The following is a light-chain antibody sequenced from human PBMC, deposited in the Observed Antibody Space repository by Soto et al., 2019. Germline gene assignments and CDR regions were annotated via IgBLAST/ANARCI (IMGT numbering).Light chain of an antibody. Sequence: EIVLTQSPATLSVSPGERATLSCRAIQSVGNSFAGYQQKPGQAPRLLIFATSTRATGVPARFSGSGSGTEFTLSISSLQSEDFAVYYCQQYGDWPLTVGGGAKVEI. CDR2: ATS. J-gene: IGKJ4*01. V-gene: IGKV3-15*01. CDR1: QSVGNS. CDR3: QQYGDWPLT.